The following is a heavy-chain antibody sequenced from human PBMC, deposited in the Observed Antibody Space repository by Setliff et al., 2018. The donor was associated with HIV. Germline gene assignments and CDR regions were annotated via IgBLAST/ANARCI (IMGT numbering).Heavy chain of an antibody. J-gene: IGHJ2*01. CDR2: IYDSGST. V-gene: IGHV4-59*08. D-gene: IGHD2-21*02. Sequence: PSETLSLTCTVSGGSIRSHYWSWIRQPPGKGLEWIGYIYDSGSTNYNPSLKSRVSISVDTSKNRFSLKLSSVTAADTAVYYCARHDGTNCGGDCYLLGYFDLWGRGTLVTVSS. CDR3: ARHDGTNCGGDCYLLGYFDL. CDR1: GGSIRSHY.